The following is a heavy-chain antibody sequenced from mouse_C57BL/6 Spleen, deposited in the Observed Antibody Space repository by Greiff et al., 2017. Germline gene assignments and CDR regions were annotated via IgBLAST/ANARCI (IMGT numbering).Heavy chain of an antibody. V-gene: IGHV1-26*01. CDR1: GYTFTDYY. D-gene: IGHD2-3*01. CDR2: INPNNGGT. CDR3: ARIYDGYYRAMDY. Sequence: EVQLQQSGPELVKPGASVKISCKASGYTFTDYYMNWVKQSHGKSLEWIGDINPNNGGTSYNQKFKGKATLTVDKSSSTAYMELRSLTSEDSAVYYCARIYDGYYRAMDYWGQGTSVTVSS. J-gene: IGHJ4*01.